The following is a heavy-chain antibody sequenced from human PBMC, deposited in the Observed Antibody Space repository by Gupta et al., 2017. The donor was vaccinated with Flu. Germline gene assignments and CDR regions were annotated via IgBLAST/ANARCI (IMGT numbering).Heavy chain of an antibody. V-gene: IGHV3-64D*06. CDR1: GFTFSSHA. D-gene: IGHD3-3*01. CDR2: ISSNGASI. Sequence: EVHLVESGGDLVQPGGSLRLSCSASGFTFSSHALHWVRQAPGKGLEYISAISSNGASIYYADSVKGRFTISRDLSKNTLSLQMTALRVEDTAVYYCVRNYDFWRGSYSSDYYFDYWGQGTLVTVSS. J-gene: IGHJ4*02. CDR3: VRNYDFWRGSYSSDYYFDY.